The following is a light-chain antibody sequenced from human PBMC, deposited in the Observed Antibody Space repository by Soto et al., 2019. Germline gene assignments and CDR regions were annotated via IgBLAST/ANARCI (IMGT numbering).Light chain of an antibody. CDR3: NQSYSTPIT. CDR1: QSISSY. CDR2: AAS. J-gene: IGKJ5*01. V-gene: IGKV1-39*01. Sequence: DIQMTQSPSSLSASVGDRVTITCRASQSISSYLNWYQQKPGKAPKLLIYAASSLQSGVPSRFSGSGSGTDFTLTIISLQPEDFATYYCNQSYSTPITFGQGTRLEIK.